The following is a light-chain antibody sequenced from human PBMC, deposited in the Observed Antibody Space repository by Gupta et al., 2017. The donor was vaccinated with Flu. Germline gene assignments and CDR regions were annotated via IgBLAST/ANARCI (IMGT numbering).Light chain of an antibody. CDR1: EGVGNY. Sequence: PSSLSASVGDRVTITCRASEGVGNYLNWYQLTPGKPPKLLIHAASNLQSGVPSRFSGSRSGTDFTLTISSLQPEDFAIYYCQQSYITPRTFGPGTKVEIK. J-gene: IGKJ1*01. CDR2: AAS. CDR3: QQSYITPRT. V-gene: IGKV1-39*01.